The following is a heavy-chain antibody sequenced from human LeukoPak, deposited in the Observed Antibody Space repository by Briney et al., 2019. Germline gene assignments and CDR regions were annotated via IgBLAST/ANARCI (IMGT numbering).Heavy chain of an antibody. CDR1: GFTFSSYG. D-gene: IGHD3-9*01. CDR3: ARDRRDRITIVY. Sequence: PGRSLRLSCAASGFTFSSYGMHWVRQAPGKGLEWVAVISYDGSNKYYADSVKGRFTISRGNSKNTLYLQMNSLRAEYTAVYYCARDRRDRITIVYWGQGTLVTVSS. V-gene: IGHV3-30*03. J-gene: IGHJ4*02. CDR2: ISYDGSNK.